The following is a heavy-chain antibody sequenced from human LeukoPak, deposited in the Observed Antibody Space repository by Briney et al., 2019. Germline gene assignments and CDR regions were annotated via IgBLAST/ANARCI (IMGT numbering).Heavy chain of an antibody. J-gene: IGHJ4*02. V-gene: IGHV3-7*03. CDR2: IKQDGSEK. D-gene: IGHD3-3*01. CDR1: GFTFSSYW. CDR3: TTEETYYDFWSGSPSRY. Sequence: GGSLRLSCAASGFTFSSYWMTWVRQAPGKGLEWVANIKQDGSEKYYVDSVKGRFTISRDNAKNSLYLQMNSLKTEDTAVYYCTTEETYYDFWSGSPSRYWGQGTLVTVSS.